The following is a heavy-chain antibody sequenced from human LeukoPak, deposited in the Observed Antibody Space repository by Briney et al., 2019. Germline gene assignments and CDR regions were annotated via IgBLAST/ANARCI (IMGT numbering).Heavy chain of an antibody. CDR3: AKSSKWLVLGY. CDR1: GFTFSSYG. Sequence: GGSLRLSCAASGFTFSSYGMHWVRQAPGKGLEWVAVISYDGSNKYYADSVKGRFTISRDNSKNTLYLQMNSLRAEDTAVYYCAKSSKWLVLGYWGQGTLVTVSS. J-gene: IGHJ4*02. D-gene: IGHD6-19*01. CDR2: ISYDGSNK. V-gene: IGHV3-30*18.